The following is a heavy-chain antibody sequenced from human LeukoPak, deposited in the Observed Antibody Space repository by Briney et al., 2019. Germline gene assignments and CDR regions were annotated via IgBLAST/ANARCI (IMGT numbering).Heavy chain of an antibody. CDR1: GFTFRSHA. CDR2: IYENGGTT. CDR3: ARDLHQGDDYYYYYGMDV. Sequence: GGSLRLSCVGSGFTFRSHAMSWVRQAPEKGLEFVSGIYENGGTTYYADSVKGRFSISRDNSKNTLYLQMNSLRAEDTAVYYCARDLHQGDDYYYYYGMDVWGQGTTVTVSS. J-gene: IGHJ6*02. V-gene: IGHV3-23*01. D-gene: IGHD3-16*01.